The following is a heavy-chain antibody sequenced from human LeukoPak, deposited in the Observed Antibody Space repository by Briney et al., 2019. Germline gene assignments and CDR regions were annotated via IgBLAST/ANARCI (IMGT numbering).Heavy chain of an antibody. D-gene: IGHD3-22*01. J-gene: IGHJ6*03. V-gene: IGHV3-7*01. CDR1: GFTFSSYW. CDR3: ARDYYDSSGYYHKKDDYYYYMDV. CDR2: IKQDGSEK. Sequence: GGSLRLSCAASGFTFSSYWMSWVRQAPGKGLEWVANIKQDGSEKYYVDSVKGRFTISRDNAKNSLYLQMNSLRAEDTAVYYCARDYYDSSGYYHKKDDYYYYMDVWGKGTTVTVSS.